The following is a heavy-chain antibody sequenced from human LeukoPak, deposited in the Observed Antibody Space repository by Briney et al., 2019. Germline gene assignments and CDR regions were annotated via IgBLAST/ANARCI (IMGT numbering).Heavy chain of an antibody. J-gene: IGHJ4*02. Sequence: GGSLRLSCATFGLTFNSYWMSWVRQAPGKGLEWVANIKQDGSEEYYVDSVKGRFTISRDNAKNSLFLQMNSLRAEDTAVYYCARGRFCSSTSCSHFDIWGQGTRFTVSS. CDR2: IKQDGSEE. D-gene: IGHD2-2*01. CDR3: ARGRFCSSTSCSHFDI. CDR1: GLTFNSYW. V-gene: IGHV3-7*01.